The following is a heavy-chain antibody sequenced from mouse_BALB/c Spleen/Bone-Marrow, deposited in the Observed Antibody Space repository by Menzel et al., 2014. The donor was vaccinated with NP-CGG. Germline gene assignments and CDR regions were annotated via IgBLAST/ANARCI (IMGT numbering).Heavy chain of an antibody. V-gene: IGHV1-67*01. CDR3: ASPIYYGNYEGFAY. CDR1: GYTFTEYA. CDR2: ISTYSGNT. Sequence: QVQLQQSGPELVRPGVSVKISCKGSGYTFTEYAMHWVKQSHAKSLEWIGVISTYSGNTNYNQKFKGKAIMTVDKSSSTAYMELARLTSEDSAIYYCASPIYYGNYEGFAYWGQGTLVTVSA. D-gene: IGHD2-1*01. J-gene: IGHJ3*01.